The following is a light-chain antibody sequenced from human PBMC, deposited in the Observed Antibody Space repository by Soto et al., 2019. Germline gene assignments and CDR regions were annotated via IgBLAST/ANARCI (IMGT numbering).Light chain of an antibody. V-gene: IGKV1-39*01. CDR3: QQNYSPPPVT. CDR2: GAS. Sequence: DIQMTQSPSSLSASVGDRVTITCRASQNIANYLNWYQQKPGKAPKLLIYGASSLRSGVPSRFSGSGFGTDFTLTISSLQPEDFATYYCQQNYSPPPVTFGQGTRLEIK. J-gene: IGKJ5*01. CDR1: QNIANY.